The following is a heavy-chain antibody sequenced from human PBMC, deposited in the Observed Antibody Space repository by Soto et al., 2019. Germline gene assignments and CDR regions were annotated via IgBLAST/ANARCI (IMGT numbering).Heavy chain of an antibody. D-gene: IGHD3-16*02. J-gene: IGHJ4*02. Sequence: QVQLQESGPGLVKPSETLSLTCTVSGGSISSYYWSWIRQPAGKGLEWIRRIYTSGSTNYNPSLKSRVTMSVDTSKNQFSLKLSSVTAADTAVYYCARDRRLGELSLWDYWGQGTLVTVSS. CDR1: GGSISSYY. CDR2: IYTSGST. CDR3: ARDRRLGELSLWDY. V-gene: IGHV4-4*07.